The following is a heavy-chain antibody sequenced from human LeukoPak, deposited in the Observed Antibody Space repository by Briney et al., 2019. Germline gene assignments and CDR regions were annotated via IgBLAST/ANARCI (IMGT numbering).Heavy chain of an antibody. J-gene: IGHJ4*02. Sequence: PGGSLRLSCAASGFTFSDYYMSWIRQAPGKGLEWVSYISSSGSTIHYADSVKGRFTISRDNTKNSLYLQMNSLRAEDTAVYYCARTKEMATISYFDSWGQGALVTVSS. D-gene: IGHD5-24*01. V-gene: IGHV3-11*04. CDR3: ARTKEMATISYFDS. CDR1: GFTFSDYY. CDR2: ISSSGSTI.